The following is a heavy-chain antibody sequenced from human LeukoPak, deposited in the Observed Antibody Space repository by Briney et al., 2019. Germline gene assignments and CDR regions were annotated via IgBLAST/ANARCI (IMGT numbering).Heavy chain of an antibody. CDR1: GGTFSSYA. CDR2: INPSGGNI. J-gene: IGHJ4*02. CDR3: ARFAVHRRLLVTGQFGLDY. D-gene: IGHD3-9*01. V-gene: IGHV1-46*01. Sequence: GASVKASCKASGGTFSSYAISWVRQAPGQGLEWMGLINPSGGNIRYAQKFQGRVTMTRDTSTSTVYMELSSLRSEDTAVYYCARFAVHRRLLVTGQFGLDYWGQGTLVTVSS.